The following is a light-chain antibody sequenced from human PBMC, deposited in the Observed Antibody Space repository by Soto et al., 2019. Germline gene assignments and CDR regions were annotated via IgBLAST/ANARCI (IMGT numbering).Light chain of an antibody. J-gene: IGKJ2*01. CDR3: QQYNSYPYT. CDR1: QSISSW. Sequence: DIQMTQSPSTLSASVGDRVTITCRASQSISSWLAWYQQNPGKAPKVLIYKASSLESGVPSRFSGSGSGTEFTLTISSLQPDDFATYYCQQYNSYPYTFGQGTTLEIK. V-gene: IGKV1-5*03. CDR2: KAS.